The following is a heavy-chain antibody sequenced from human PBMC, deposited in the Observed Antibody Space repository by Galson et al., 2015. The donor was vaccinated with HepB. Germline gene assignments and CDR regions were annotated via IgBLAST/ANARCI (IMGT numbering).Heavy chain of an antibody. CDR2: IKQDGSEK. V-gene: IGHV3-7*03. Sequence: SLRLSCAASGFTFSSHWMSWVRQAPGKGLEWVANIKQDGSEKYYVDSVKGRFTISRDNAKNSLYLQMNSLRAEDTAVYYCARPYSSGWYGMGYYFDYWGQGTLVTVSS. D-gene: IGHD6-19*01. J-gene: IGHJ4*02. CDR3: ARPYSSGWYGMGYYFDY. CDR1: GFTFSSHW.